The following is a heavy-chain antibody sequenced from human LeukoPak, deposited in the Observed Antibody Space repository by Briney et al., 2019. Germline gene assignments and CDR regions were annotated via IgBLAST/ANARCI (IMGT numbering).Heavy chain of an antibody. D-gene: IGHD4-17*01. J-gene: IGHJ4*02. V-gene: IGHV3-48*03. Sequence: PGGSLRLSCAASGFTFSSYEMNWVRQAPGKGLEWVSYISSSGSTIYYADPVKGRFTISRDNAKNSLYLQMNSLRAEDTAVYYCAREGSDYDYFDYWGQGTLVTVSS. CDR3: AREGSDYDYFDY. CDR1: GFTFSSYE. CDR2: ISSSGSTI.